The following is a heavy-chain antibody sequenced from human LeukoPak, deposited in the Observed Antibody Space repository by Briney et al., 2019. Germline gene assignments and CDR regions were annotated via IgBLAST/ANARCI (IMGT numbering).Heavy chain of an antibody. Sequence: GGSLSLLHPPAGLTPIVLWMRSARRPPGKGLEWVANIKKDGSEKEYVDSVRGRFSIFRDNAKNSVFLQMNSLRAEDTAVYYGAILVGVVPGALLRWGKGTTVIVSS. J-gene: IGHJ6*04. CDR2: IKKDGSEK. V-gene: IGHV3-7*01. CDR1: GLTPIVLW. D-gene: IGHD2-2*01. CDR3: AILVGVVPGALLR.